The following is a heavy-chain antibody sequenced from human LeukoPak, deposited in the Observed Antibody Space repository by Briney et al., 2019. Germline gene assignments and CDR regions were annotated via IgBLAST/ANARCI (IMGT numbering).Heavy chain of an antibody. J-gene: IGHJ4*02. CDR2: IGTSGATT. Sequence: GGSLRLSCVTSGFTFSTYVMSWVRKFPGKGLGWLSSIGTSGATTTYADSVKGRFTISRDNSENTLYLQMNSLRVEDTAEYYCARIERCDYWGQGTLVTVSS. CDR1: GFTFSTYV. CDR3: ARIERCDY. V-gene: IGHV3-23*01.